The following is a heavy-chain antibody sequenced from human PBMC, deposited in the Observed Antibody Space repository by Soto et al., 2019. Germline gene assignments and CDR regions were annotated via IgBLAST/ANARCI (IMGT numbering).Heavy chain of an antibody. V-gene: IGHV3-23*01. J-gene: IGHJ4*02. CDR3: AKDQTDVTLFDY. CDR1: GFSFSSYA. D-gene: IGHD2-21*02. CDR2: VGGGGVDT. Sequence: GSLRLSCTASGFSFSSYAMSWVRQAPGGGLEWVSFVGGGGVDTLYADSVKGRFTISRDNSRNTLYLQVNSLRAEDTAVYYCAKDQTDVTLFDYWGQGTLVTVSS.